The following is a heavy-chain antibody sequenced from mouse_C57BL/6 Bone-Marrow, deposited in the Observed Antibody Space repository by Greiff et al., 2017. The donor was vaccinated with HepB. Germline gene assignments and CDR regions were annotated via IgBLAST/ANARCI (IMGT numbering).Heavy chain of an antibody. Sequence: VMLVESGPGLVQPSQSLSITCTVSGFSLTSYGVHWVRQSPGKGLEWLGVIWSGGSTDYNAAFISRLSISKDNSKSQVFFKMNSLQADDTAIYYCARKGVYYYGSNYWYFDVWGTGTTVTVSS. D-gene: IGHD1-1*01. CDR3: ARKGVYYYGSNYWYFDV. J-gene: IGHJ1*03. CDR1: GFSLTSYG. V-gene: IGHV2-2*01. CDR2: IWSGGST.